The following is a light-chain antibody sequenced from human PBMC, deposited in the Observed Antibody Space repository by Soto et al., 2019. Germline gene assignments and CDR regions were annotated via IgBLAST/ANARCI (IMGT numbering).Light chain of an antibody. V-gene: IGKV1-12*01. CDR3: QQANSFPFT. CDR2: GIS. CDR1: QGISTW. Sequence: DIQMTQSPSSVSASVGDGVTITCRASQGISTWLTWYQQKPGKAPKLLIYGISNLHSGVPSRFSGSGSGTDFTLTITSLQPEDVATYYCQQANSFPFTFGGGTKVEIK. J-gene: IGKJ4*01.